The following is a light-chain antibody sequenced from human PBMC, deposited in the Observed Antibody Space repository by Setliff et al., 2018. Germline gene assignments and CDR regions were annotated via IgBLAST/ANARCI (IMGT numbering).Light chain of an antibody. CDR1: SSDVGGYDF. J-gene: IGLJ2*01. CDR3: SSYTTADTFVS. Sequence: QSVLTQPASVSGSPGQSITISCTGTSSDVGGYDFVSWYQQHPGQAPKLMIHEVSNRPSGVSPRFSGSKSGNTASLTISGLQAEDEAHYFCSSYTTADTFVSFGGGTKVTVL. V-gene: IGLV2-14*01. CDR2: EVS.